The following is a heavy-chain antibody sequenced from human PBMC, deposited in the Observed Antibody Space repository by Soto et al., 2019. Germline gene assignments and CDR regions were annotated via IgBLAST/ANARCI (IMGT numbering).Heavy chain of an antibody. CDR3: ARRARPDFYYMDV. CDR1: GFTLSGYA. V-gene: IGHV3-64*01. D-gene: IGHD6-6*01. Sequence: VQLAESGGGLAQPGGSLRLSCAASGFTLSGYAMDWVRQAPGKGLEYVSGISSNGVGTYYANSVQGRFTISRDNSKNTVDLQMGSLRPEDMAVYYCARRARPDFYYMDVWGKGTTVTVS. CDR2: ISSNGVGT. J-gene: IGHJ6*03.